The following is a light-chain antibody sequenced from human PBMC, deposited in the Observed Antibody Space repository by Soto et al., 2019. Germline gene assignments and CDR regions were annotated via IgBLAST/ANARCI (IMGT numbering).Light chain of an antibody. CDR2: GAS. CDR3: QQDGISGT. V-gene: IGKV3-20*01. J-gene: IGKJ4*02. CDR1: QSVSNNY. Sequence: IGFTQPPRARAMSHGERATLSCRASQSVSNNYLAWYQQKPGQAPRLLIYGASNRATGIPDRFSGSGSGTDFSLTISILAPDNVTVYYCQQDGISGTFGGGTKVDIK.